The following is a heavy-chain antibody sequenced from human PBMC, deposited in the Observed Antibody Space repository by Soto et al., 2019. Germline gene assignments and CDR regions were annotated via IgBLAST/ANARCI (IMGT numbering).Heavy chain of an antibody. D-gene: IGHD3-9*01. CDR3: ARVHSDFWSGYYKVGADYDILTGYSDY. Sequence: ASVKVSCTASGYTFTSYGISWVRQAPGQGLEWMGWISAYNGNTNYAQKLQGRVTMTTDTSTSTAYMELRSLRSDDTAVYYCARVHSDFWSGYYKVGADYDILTGYSDYWGQGTLVTVSS. V-gene: IGHV1-18*01. CDR2: ISAYNGNT. J-gene: IGHJ4*02. CDR1: GYTFTSYG.